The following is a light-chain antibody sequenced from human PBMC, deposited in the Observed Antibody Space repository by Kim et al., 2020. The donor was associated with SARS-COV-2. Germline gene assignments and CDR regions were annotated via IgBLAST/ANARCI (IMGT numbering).Light chain of an antibody. CDR1: KLGDKY. V-gene: IGLV3-1*01. Sequence: SYELTQPPSVSVSPGQTASITCSGDKLGDKYACWYQQKPGQSPVLVIYQDSKRPSGIPERFSGSNSGNTATLTIRGTQAMDEADYYCQAWDSSPVV. CDR3: QAWDSSPVV. J-gene: IGLJ2*01. CDR2: QDS.